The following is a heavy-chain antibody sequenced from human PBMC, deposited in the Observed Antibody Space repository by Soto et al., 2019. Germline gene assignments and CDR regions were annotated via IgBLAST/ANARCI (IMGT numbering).Heavy chain of an antibody. D-gene: IGHD4-17*01. V-gene: IGHV4-34*01. Sequence: SETLSLTCAVYGESFSGYYWSWIRQPPGKGLEWIGEINHSGSTNYNPSLKSRVTISVDTSKNQFSLKLSSVTAADTAVYYCARGYLRSPDAFDIWGQGTMVTVSS. CDR3: ARGYLRSPDAFDI. J-gene: IGHJ3*02. CDR1: GESFSGYY. CDR2: INHSGST.